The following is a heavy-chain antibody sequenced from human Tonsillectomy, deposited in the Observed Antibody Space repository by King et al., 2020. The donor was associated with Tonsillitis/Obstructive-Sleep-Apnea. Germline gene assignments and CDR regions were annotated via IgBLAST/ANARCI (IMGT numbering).Heavy chain of an antibody. J-gene: IGHJ3*02. CDR3: AISHYDFWSGSSPGAFDI. D-gene: IGHD3-3*01. CDR1: GFTFSSYW. V-gene: IGHV3-74*01. CDR2: INSDGSST. Sequence: VQLVESGGGLVQPGGSLRLSCAASGFTFSSYWMHWVRQAPGKGLVWVSRINSDGSSTSYADSVKGRFTISRDNAKNTLYLQMNSLRAEDTAVYYCAISHYDFWSGSSPGAFDIWGQGTMVTVSS.